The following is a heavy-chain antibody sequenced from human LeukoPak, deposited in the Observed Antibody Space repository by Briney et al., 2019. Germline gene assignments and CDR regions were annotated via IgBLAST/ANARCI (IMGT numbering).Heavy chain of an antibody. CDR3: ARVRSSGYPYFDY. D-gene: IGHD3-22*01. CDR1: TFTFSSYG. J-gene: IGHJ4*02. CDR2: ISSSSSSI. V-gene: IGHV3-48*02. Sequence: GGSLRLSCGASTFTFSSYGMSWVRQAPGQGLEWVSYISSSSSSIYYADSVKGRFTISRDNAKNSLYLQMNSLRDEDTAVYYCARVRSSGYPYFDYWGQGTLVTVSS.